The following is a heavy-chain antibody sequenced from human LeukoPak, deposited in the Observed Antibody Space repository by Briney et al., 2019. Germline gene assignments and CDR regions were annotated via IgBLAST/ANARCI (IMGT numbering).Heavy chain of an antibody. D-gene: IGHD3-22*01. Sequence: SETLSLTCTVSGGSISSSSYYWGWIRQPPGKGVEWIGSIYYSGSTYYNPSLKSRVTISVDTSKNQFSLKLSSVTAADTAVYYCARYYYDSSGYYYFDYWGQGTLVTVSS. CDR3: ARYYYDSSGYYYFDY. J-gene: IGHJ4*02. V-gene: IGHV4-39*01. CDR1: GGSISSSSYY. CDR2: IYYSGST.